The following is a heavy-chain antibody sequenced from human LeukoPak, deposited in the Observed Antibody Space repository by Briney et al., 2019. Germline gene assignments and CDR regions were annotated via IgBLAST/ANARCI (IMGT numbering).Heavy chain of an antibody. J-gene: IGHJ5*02. D-gene: IGHD3-10*01. Sequence: GGSLRLSCAASGFTFSDHYMSWIRQAPGKGLEWVSYISHTGTTMYYADSVKGRFTLSRDNARNSLYLQMNSLRAEDTAVYYCARVRGVIPFNWFDPWGQGTLVTVSS. V-gene: IGHV3-11*04. CDR3: ARVRGVIPFNWFDP. CDR1: GFTFSDHY. CDR2: ISHTGTTM.